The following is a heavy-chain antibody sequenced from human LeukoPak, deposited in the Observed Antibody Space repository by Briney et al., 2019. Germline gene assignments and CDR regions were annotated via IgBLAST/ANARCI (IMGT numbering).Heavy chain of an antibody. J-gene: IGHJ3*02. D-gene: IGHD1-26*01. CDR1: GYSFTNYW. CDR2: FFPADSDT. V-gene: IGHV5-51*01. Sequence: GQSLKISCKGSGYSFTNYWFGWVSKIPGKGLEWLGIFFPADSDTRYSPSFQGQVTISADKSISTAYLHWSSLRSSDTAMYYCARARGTYANDAFDIWGQGTMVTVSP. CDR3: ARARGTYANDAFDI.